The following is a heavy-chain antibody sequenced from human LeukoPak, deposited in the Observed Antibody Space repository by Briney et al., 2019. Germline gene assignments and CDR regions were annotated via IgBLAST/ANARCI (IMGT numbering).Heavy chain of an antibody. CDR2: INPNSGGT. Sequence: ASVKVSCKASGYTFTGYYMHWVRQAPGQGLEWMGRINPNSGGTNYAQKFQGRVTMTRDTSISTAYMELSRLRSDDTAVYYCARNKDILLLVYAIHVNGMDVWGQGTTVTVSS. CDR1: GYTFTGYY. J-gene: IGHJ6*02. D-gene: IGHD2-8*01. V-gene: IGHV1-2*06. CDR3: ARNKDILLLVYAIHVNGMDV.